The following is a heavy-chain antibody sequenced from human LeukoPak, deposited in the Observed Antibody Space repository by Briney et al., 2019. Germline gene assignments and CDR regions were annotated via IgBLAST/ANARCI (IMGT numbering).Heavy chain of an antibody. CDR1: VGTFSSYA. J-gene: IGHJ3*02. Sequence: SVKVSCKAPVGTFSSYAISWLRQAPGQGLEWMGGIIPIFGTANYAQKFQGRVTITADESTSTAYMELSSLRSEDTAVYYCARPRVGPWAFDIWGQGTMVTVSS. D-gene: IGHD1-26*01. CDR2: IIPIFGTA. V-gene: IGHV1-69*13. CDR3: ARPRVGPWAFDI.